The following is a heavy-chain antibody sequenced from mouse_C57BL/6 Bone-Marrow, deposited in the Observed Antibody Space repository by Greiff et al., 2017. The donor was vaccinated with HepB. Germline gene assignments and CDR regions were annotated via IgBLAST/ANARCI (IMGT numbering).Heavy chain of an antibody. CDR2: ISSGSSTI. V-gene: IGHV5-17*01. CDR1: GFTFSDDG. CDR3: ARSVDY. Sequence: EVMLVESGGGLVKPGGSLKLSCAASGFTFSDDGMHWVRQAPEKGLEWVAYISSGSSTIYYADTVKGRFTISRDNAKNTLFLQTTSLRSEDTAMYYCARSVDYWGQGTTLTGSS. J-gene: IGHJ2*01.